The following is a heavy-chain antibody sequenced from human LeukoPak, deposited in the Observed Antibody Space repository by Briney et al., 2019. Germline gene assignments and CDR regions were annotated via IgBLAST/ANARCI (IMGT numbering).Heavy chain of an antibody. D-gene: IGHD2-15*01. CDR1: GGSISSYY. CDR3: ARVERVYCSGGSCYSSWDQTH. Sequence: SETLSLTCTVSGGSISSYYWSWIRQPPGKGLEWIGYIYYSGSTNYNPSLKSRVTISVDTSKNQFSLKLSSVTAADTAVYYCARVERVYCSGGSCYSSWDQTHWGQGTLVTVSS. CDR2: IYYSGST. V-gene: IGHV4-59*12. J-gene: IGHJ4*02.